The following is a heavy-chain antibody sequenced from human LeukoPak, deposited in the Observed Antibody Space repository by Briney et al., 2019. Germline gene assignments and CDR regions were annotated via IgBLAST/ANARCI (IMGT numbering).Heavy chain of an antibody. V-gene: IGHV4-30-2*01. J-gene: IGHJ6*03. CDR2: IYHSGST. D-gene: IGHD2-2*02. CDR3: ARDKYQLLYGIYYYYMDV. CDR1: GGSISSGDYY. Sequence: TQTLSLTCTVSGGSISSGDYYWSWIRQPPGKGLEWIGYIYHSGSTYYNPSLKSRVTISVDRSKNQFSLKLSSVTAADTAVYYCARDKYQLLYGIYYYYMDVWGKGTTVTVSS.